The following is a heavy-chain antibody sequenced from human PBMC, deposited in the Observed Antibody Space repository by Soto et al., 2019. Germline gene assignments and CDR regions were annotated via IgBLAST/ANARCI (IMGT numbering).Heavy chain of an antibody. V-gene: IGHV1-2*02. CDR1: GYTFTGYY. CDR2: INPNNGDT. D-gene: IGHD3-22*01. Sequence: QVQLVQSGAEVKKPGASVKVSCKTSGYTFTGYYMHWVRQAPGQGLEWMGWINPNNGDTNYAQNFQGRVTMTRDTSISTASMELSRLRPDDTAVYSCARTKIYYDSSGPFDYWGQGTLVTVSS. CDR3: ARTKIYYDSSGPFDY. J-gene: IGHJ4*02.